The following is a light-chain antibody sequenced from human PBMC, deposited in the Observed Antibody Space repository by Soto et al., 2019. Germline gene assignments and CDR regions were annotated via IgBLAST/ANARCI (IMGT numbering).Light chain of an antibody. V-gene: IGLV3-21*02. CDR2: DDR. CDR3: QVWDSSGDQSV. CDR1: DIGSKS. Sequence: SYELTQPPSVSVAPGQTAMITCGGNDIGSKSVHWYQQRPGQAPVLVVYDDRDRPSGIPERFSGSNSGNTATLTISRVAAGDEADYYCQVWDSSGDQSVFGGGTKLTVL. J-gene: IGLJ2*01.